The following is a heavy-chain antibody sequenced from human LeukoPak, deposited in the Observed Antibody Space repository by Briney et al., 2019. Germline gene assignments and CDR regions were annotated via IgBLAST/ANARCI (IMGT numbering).Heavy chain of an antibody. D-gene: IGHD2-8*01. J-gene: IGHJ4*02. CDR3: ARLKDDVTKFDY. V-gene: IGHV3-7*01. Sequence: GGSLRLSCAGSGFSFSRYWMAWVRQAPGKGLEWVASINQDVSRIHYVDSVKGRFAISRDNAKNSLFLQMNSLRVEDTAVYYCARLKDDVTKFDYWGQGTLVTVSS. CDR1: GFSFSRYW. CDR2: INQDVSRI.